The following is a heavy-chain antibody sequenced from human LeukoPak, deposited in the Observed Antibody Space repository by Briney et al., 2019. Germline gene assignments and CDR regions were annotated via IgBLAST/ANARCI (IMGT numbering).Heavy chain of an antibody. CDR1: GFTFSSYG. Sequence: PGRSLRLSCAASGFTFSSYGMHWVRQAPGKGLEWVAVIWNDGSNTYYADSVKGRFTISRDNSKNTLYLQMNSLRAEDTAVYYCAKDVSGDGYILDLWGRGTLVTVSS. V-gene: IGHV3-33*06. CDR3: AKDVSGDGYILDL. D-gene: IGHD5-24*01. J-gene: IGHJ2*01. CDR2: IWNDGSNT.